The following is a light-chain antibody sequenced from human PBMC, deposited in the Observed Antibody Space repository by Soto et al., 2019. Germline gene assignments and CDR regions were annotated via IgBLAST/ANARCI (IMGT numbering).Light chain of an antibody. CDR1: QGISSS. Sequence: DIQMTQYPSFLSASVGDRVTITCRASQGISSSLAWYQQKPGKAPKLLIYAASTLQSGVPSRFSGSGSGTEFTLTISSLLSDDSATYYCQQYNSYSWTFCQGAKV. CDR3: QQYNSYSWT. CDR2: AAS. J-gene: IGKJ1*01. V-gene: IGKV1-9*01.